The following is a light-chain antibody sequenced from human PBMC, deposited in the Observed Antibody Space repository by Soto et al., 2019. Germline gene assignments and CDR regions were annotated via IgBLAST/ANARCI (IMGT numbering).Light chain of an antibody. Sequence: ALQLTPSPSSLPASVGDRVIITCRASQDIRSALAWYQQKPGKAPKLLIYDASSLESGVPSRFSGSGSGTDFTLTISSLLPEDFATYFCQQFKSYPLTFGGGTKVEIK. V-gene: IGKV1-13*02. CDR1: QDIRSA. CDR3: QQFKSYPLT. CDR2: DAS. J-gene: IGKJ4*01.